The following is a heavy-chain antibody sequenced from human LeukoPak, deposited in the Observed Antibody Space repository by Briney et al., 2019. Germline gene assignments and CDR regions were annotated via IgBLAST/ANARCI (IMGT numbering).Heavy chain of an antibody. CDR2: INSDGSST. Sequence: GGSLRLSCAASGFTFSSYWMHWVRQAPGKGLVWVSRINSDGSSTSYADSVKGRFAISRDNAKNTLYLQMNSLRAEDTAVYYCARDVVPAATYNWFDSWGQGTLVTVSS. V-gene: IGHV3-74*01. J-gene: IGHJ5*01. D-gene: IGHD2-2*01. CDR1: GFTFSSYW. CDR3: ARDVVPAATYNWFDS.